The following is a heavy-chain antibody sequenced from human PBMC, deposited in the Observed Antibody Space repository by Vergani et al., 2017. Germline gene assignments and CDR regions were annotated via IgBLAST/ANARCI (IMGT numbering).Heavy chain of an antibody. Sequence: QVQLQESGPGLVKPSETLSLTCTVSGGSISSYYWSSIRQPPGKGLEWIGYIYYSGSTNYNPSLKSRVTISVDTSKNQFSRKLSSVTAADTAVYYCARAPYSTSFDYWGQGTLVTVSS. CDR1: GGSISSYY. D-gene: IGHD2-2*01. V-gene: IGHV4-59*01. CDR3: ARAPYSTSFDY. J-gene: IGHJ4*02. CDR2: IYYSGST.